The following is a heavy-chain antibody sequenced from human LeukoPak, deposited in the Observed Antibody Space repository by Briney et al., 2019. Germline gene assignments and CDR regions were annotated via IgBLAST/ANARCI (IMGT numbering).Heavy chain of an antibody. V-gene: IGHV3-23*01. CDR2: NSGSGGST. Sequence: PGGSLRLSCAASGFTFSSYAMSWVRQAPGKGLEWVSANSGSGGSTYYADSVKGRFTISRDNSKNTLYLQMNSLRAEDTAVYYCAKASPGITMVRGVIYYFDYWGQGTLVTVSS. J-gene: IGHJ4*02. CDR3: AKASPGITMVRGVIYYFDY. D-gene: IGHD3-10*01. CDR1: GFTFSSYA.